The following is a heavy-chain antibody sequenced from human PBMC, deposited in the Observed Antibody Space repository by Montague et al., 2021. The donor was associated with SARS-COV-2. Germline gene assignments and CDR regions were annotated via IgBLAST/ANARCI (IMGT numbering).Heavy chain of an antibody. CDR3: ARGRGVITFGGVIGYDAFDI. J-gene: IGHJ3*02. D-gene: IGHD3-16*02. V-gene: IGHV3-30-3*01. CDR1: GFTFSSYA. Sequence: SLRLSCAASGFTFSSYAMHWVRQAPGKGLEWVAVISYDGSNKYYADSVKGRFTISRDNSKNTLYLQMNSLRAEDPAVYYCARGRGVITFGGVIGYDAFDIWGQGTMVTVSS. CDR2: ISYDGSNK.